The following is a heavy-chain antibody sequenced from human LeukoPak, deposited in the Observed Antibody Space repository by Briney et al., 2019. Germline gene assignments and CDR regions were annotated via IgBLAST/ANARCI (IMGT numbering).Heavy chain of an antibody. J-gene: IGHJ3*02. CDR1: GGSFISYS. Sequence: SVKVSSKASGGSFISYSNSSGPQAPGQRLEWMVRIIPIFGTANYAQKLQGRGTITADESTSTAYMELSSLRSEDTAVYYCAREVTVTEGDAFDIWGQGTMVTVSS. CDR3: AREVTVTEGDAFDI. D-gene: IGHD4-17*01. V-gene: IGHV1-69*13. CDR2: IIPIFGTA.